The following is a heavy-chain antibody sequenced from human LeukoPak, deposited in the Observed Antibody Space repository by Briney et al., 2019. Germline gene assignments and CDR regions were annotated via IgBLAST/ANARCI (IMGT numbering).Heavy chain of an antibody. CDR3: ARRSMVQHLDV. CDR1: GYTFTNYA. V-gene: IGHV7-4-1*02. Sequence: ASVKVSCKASGYTFTNYAMNWVRQAPGQGLEWMGWINTNTGNPTYAQGFAGRFVFSLDTSVSTAYLQISSLKAEDTAIYYCARRSMVQHLDVWGKGTTVTVSS. J-gene: IGHJ6*04. D-gene: IGHD3-10*01. CDR2: INTNTGNP.